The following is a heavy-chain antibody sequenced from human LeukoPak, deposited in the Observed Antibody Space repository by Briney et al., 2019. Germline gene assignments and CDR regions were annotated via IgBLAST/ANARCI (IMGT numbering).Heavy chain of an antibody. J-gene: IGHJ4*02. CDR2: IIPILGIA. CDR1: GGTFSSYA. D-gene: IGHD3-22*01. Sequence: VKVSCKASGGTFSSYAISWVRQAPGQGLEWMGRIIPILGIANYAQKFQGRVTITADKSTSTAYMELSSLRSEDTAVYYCTRVVDDSRSDYFDYWGQGTLVTVSS. V-gene: IGHV1-69*04. CDR3: TRVVDDSRSDYFDY.